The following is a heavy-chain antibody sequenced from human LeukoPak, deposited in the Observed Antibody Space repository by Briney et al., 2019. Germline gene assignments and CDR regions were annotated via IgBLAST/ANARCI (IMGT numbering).Heavy chain of an antibody. CDR3: ARGSPYYYGSGSYYNLALKAFDI. V-gene: IGHV1-18*01. Sequence: ASVKVSCKASGYTFTSYGISWVRQAPGQGLEWMGWISAYNGNTNYAQKLQGRVTMTRDTSISTAYMELSRLRSDDTAVYYCARGSPYYYGSGSYYNLALKAFDIWGQGTMVTVSS. CDR1: GYTFTSYG. J-gene: IGHJ3*02. CDR2: ISAYNGNT. D-gene: IGHD3-10*01.